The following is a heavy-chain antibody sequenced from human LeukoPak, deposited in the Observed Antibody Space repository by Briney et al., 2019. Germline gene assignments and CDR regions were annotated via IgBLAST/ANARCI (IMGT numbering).Heavy chain of an antibody. CDR2: IIPIFGTA. Sequence: ASVKVSCKASGGTFSSYAISWVRQAPGQGLEWMGGIIPIFGTANYAQKFQGRVTITADESTSTTYMELSSLRSEDTAVYYCARLTDYGDYAGTLLGFDPWGQGTLVTVSS. J-gene: IGHJ5*02. CDR3: ARLTDYGDYAGTLLGFDP. CDR1: GGTFSSYA. D-gene: IGHD4-17*01. V-gene: IGHV1-69*13.